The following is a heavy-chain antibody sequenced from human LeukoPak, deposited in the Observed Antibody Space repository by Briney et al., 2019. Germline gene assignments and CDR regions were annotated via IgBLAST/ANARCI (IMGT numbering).Heavy chain of an antibody. CDR3: VRDNYSYRLDV. CDR1: GFTFSSYS. V-gene: IGHV3-23*01. CDR2: IGGTGGNI. D-gene: IGHD2-21*01. J-gene: IGHJ4*02. Sequence: GGSLRLSCAASGFTFSSYSMNWVRQAPGKGLEWVSAIGGTGGNIFYTDSVKGRFTISRDNSKNTLYLHMNSLRAEDTAIYYCVRDNYSYRLDVWGQGTLVTVSS.